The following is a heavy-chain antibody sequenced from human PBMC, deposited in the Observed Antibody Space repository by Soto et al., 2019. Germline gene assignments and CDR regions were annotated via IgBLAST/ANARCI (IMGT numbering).Heavy chain of an antibody. CDR3: ARDRPLRFVEWLHDYGMDV. V-gene: IGHV1-18*01. D-gene: IGHD3-3*01. CDR2: ISAYNGNT. Sequence: ASVKVSCKASGYTFTSYGISWVRQAPGQGLEWMGWISAYNGNTNYAQKLQGRVTMTTDTSTSTAYMELRSLRSDDTAVYYCARDRPLRFVEWLHDYGMDVWGQGTTVTVSS. CDR1: GYTFTSYG. J-gene: IGHJ6*02.